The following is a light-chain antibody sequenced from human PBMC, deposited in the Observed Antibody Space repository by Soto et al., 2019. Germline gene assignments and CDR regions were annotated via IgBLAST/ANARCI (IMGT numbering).Light chain of an antibody. CDR3: SSYTSSNTYV. CDR1: SSDIGTYNY. V-gene: IGLV2-14*01. CDR2: DVS. Sequence: QSALTQPASLSASPGQSITISCTGTSSDIGTYNYVSWYQQLPDKAPKLMIYDVSNRPSGISNRFSGSKSGNTASLTISGLQAEDEADYYCSSYTSSNTYVFGSGTKLTVL. J-gene: IGLJ1*01.